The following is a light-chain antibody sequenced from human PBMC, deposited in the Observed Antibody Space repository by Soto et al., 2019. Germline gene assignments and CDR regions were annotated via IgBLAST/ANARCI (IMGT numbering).Light chain of an antibody. CDR3: QKYNRAPWT. J-gene: IGKJ1*01. CDR1: QGISNY. CDR2: AAS. Sequence: DIQMTQSPSSLSASVGDRVTITCRASQGISNYLAWYQQKPGKGPKFLIYAASTLQSGVPSRFSGSGSGTDFSLTITSLQPEDVATYYCQKYNRAPWTFGQGTXVXXK. V-gene: IGKV1-27*01.